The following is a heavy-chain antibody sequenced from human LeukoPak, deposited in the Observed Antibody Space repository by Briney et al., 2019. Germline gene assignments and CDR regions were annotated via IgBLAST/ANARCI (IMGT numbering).Heavy chain of an antibody. CDR2: IYSGGST. Sequence: PGGSLRLSCAASGFTVSSNYMSWVRQAPGKGLEWVSVIYSGGSTYYADSVKGRFTISRHNSKNTLYLQMNSLRAEDTAVYYCARHRNDYGDYDAFDIWGQGTTVTVSS. J-gene: IGHJ3*02. CDR1: GFTVSSNY. CDR3: ARHRNDYGDYDAFDI. V-gene: IGHV3-53*04. D-gene: IGHD4-17*01.